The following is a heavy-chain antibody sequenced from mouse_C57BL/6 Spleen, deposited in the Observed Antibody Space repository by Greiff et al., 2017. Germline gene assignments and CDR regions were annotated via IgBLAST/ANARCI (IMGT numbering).Heavy chain of an antibody. V-gene: IGHV1-72*01. CDR1: GYTFTSYW. Sequence: VQLQQPGAELVKPGASVKLSCKASGYTFTSYWMHWVKQRPGRGLGWIGRIDPNSGGTKYNEKFKSKATLTVDKPSSTAYMQLSSLTSEDSAVYYCARPYYYYGSSFDYWGQGTTLTVSS. J-gene: IGHJ2*01. CDR3: ARPYYYYGSSFDY. CDR2: IDPNSGGT. D-gene: IGHD1-1*01.